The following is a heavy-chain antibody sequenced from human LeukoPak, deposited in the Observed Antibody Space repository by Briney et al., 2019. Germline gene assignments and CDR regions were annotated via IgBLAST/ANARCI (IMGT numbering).Heavy chain of an antibody. CDR3: AKAGSSWH. V-gene: IGHV3-74*01. J-gene: IGHJ4*02. Sequence: GGSLRLSCAASGFTFSSYWMHWVRQAPGKGLVWVSRINPDGSTTSYADSVKGRFTISRDNSKNTLYLQMNSLRAEDTAVYYCAKAGSSWHWGQGTLVTVSS. CDR2: INPDGSTT. CDR1: GFTFSSYW. D-gene: IGHD6-13*01.